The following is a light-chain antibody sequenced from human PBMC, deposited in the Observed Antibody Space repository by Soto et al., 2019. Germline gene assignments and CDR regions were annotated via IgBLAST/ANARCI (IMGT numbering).Light chain of an antibody. J-gene: IGKJ1*01. CDR2: GAS. Sequence: EIVMTQSPATLSVSPGERATLSCRASQSVSSNLAWYQQKPGQAPRLLIFGASTRATGIPARFSGSGSGTEFTLTISSLQSEYFAIYYCNQYNNWPPLTFGQGTKVEIK. CDR1: QSVSSN. CDR3: NQYNNWPPLT. V-gene: IGKV3-15*01.